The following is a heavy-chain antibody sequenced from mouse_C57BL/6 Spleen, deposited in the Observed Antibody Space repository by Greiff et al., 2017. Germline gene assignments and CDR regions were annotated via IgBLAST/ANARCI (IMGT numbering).Heavy chain of an antibody. Sequence: QVQLQQPGAELVKPGASVKLSCKASGYTFTSYWMHWVKQRPGQGLEWIGMIHPNSGSTNYNEKFKSKATLTVDKSSSTAYMQLSSLTSEDSAVYYCARGSSGYLGYFDYWGQGTTLTVSS. CDR3: ARGSSGYLGYFDY. CDR1: GYTFTSYW. CDR2: IHPNSGST. V-gene: IGHV1-64*01. D-gene: IGHD3-2*02. J-gene: IGHJ2*01.